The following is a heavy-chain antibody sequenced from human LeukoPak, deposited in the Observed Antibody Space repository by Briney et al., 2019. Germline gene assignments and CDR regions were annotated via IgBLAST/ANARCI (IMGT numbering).Heavy chain of an antibody. CDR1: GFIFSSYA. Sequence: GGAQRLYWAASGFIFSSYAMKWVRRAPGKGLEWVSNIVGSDGATYSTDSINGQFTISRDNSNNTFYLQMNILRPEDTAIYYCAKMHSSASYYDYWGQGTLVTVTS. D-gene: IGHD3-3*01. CDR2: IVGSDGAT. J-gene: IGHJ4*02. V-gene: IGHV3-23*01. CDR3: AKMHSSASYYDY.